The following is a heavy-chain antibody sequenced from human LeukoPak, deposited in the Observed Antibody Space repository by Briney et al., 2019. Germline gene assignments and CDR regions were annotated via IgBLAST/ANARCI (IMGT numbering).Heavy chain of an antibody. CDR3: ARDPTAWFGELLNAFDT. J-gene: IGHJ3*02. Sequence: ASVKVSCKASGYAFTSYGISWVRQAPGQGLEWMGWISAYNGNTNYAQKLQGRVTMTTDTSTSTAYMELSSLRSEDTAVYYCARDPTAWFGELLNAFDTWGQGTMVTVSS. V-gene: IGHV1-18*01. CDR1: GYAFTSYG. CDR2: ISAYNGNT. D-gene: IGHD3-10*01.